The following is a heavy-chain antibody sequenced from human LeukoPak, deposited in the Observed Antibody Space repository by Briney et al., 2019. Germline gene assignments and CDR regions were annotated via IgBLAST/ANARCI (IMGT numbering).Heavy chain of an antibody. CDR2: IYYSGST. D-gene: IGHD5-18*01. V-gene: IGHV4-59*01. J-gene: IGHJ6*03. CDR3: ARTTEGGYTYDYFYYYYMDV. Sequence: SETLSLTCAVSGGSINSYYWSWIRQPPGKGLEWIGYIYYSGSTNYNPSLKSRVTISVDTSKNQFSLKLSSVTAADTAVYYCARTTEGGYTYDYFYYYYMDVWGKGTTVTISS. CDR1: GGSINSYY.